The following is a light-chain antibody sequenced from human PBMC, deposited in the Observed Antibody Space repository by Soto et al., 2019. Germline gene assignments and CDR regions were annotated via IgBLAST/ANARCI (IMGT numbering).Light chain of an antibody. Sequence: DIQMTQSPSSLSASVGDRVTITCRASPGIRNDLAWYQQRPGKAPKRLIYGASTLQSGVPSRFSGSGSGTEFTLTISSLQPEDFATYYCRQHNSYPHTFGQGTKVEIK. J-gene: IGKJ1*01. CDR1: PGIRND. CDR2: GAS. V-gene: IGKV1-17*01. CDR3: RQHNSYPHT.